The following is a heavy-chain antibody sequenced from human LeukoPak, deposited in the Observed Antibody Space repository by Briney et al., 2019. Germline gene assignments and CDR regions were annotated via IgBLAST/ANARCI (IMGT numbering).Heavy chain of an antibody. CDR3: VATTYSDYDGFDY. CDR2: INPNTGDT. V-gene: IGHV1-2*02. Sequence: GASMKVSCKASGYTFTAYYMHWVRQAPRQGLEWMGWINPNTGDTNYAQIFQGRVAMTRDTSISTAYMELSRLKSDDTAMYYCVATTYSDYDGFDYWGQGTLVTVSS. J-gene: IGHJ4*02. CDR1: GYTFTAYY. D-gene: IGHD4-17*01.